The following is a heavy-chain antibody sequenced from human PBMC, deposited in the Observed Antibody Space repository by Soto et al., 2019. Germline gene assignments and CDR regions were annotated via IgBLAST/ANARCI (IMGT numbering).Heavy chain of an antibody. V-gene: IGHV4-4*02. CDR3: ARLSSTRYNFYGMDV. Sequence: QVQLQESGPGLVKPSGTLSLTCAVSGDSISSTNWWNWVRQPPGKGLEWIGEIYHSGGTNYNPSLESRLTISVDKSKNPFSLKLTSLTAADTAVYYCARLSSTRYNFYGMDVWGHGTTVIVSS. J-gene: IGHJ6*02. CDR2: IYHSGGT. CDR1: GDSISSTNW. D-gene: IGHD2-2*01.